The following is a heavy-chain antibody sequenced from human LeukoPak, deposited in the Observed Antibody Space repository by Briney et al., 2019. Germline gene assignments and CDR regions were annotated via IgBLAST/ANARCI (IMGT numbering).Heavy chain of an antibody. CDR1: GYIFTNFG. CDR3: ARGSYSSSSPLSVYYYYYYMDV. Sequence: ASVTVSCKASGYIFTNFGISWVRQARGQGLEWMGWISGYNGNTKYVQKFQGRVTITADKSTSTAYMELSSLRSEDTAVYYCARGSYSSSSPLSVYYYYYYMDVWGKGTTVTVSS. D-gene: IGHD6-6*01. V-gene: IGHV1-18*01. CDR2: ISGYNGNT. J-gene: IGHJ6*03.